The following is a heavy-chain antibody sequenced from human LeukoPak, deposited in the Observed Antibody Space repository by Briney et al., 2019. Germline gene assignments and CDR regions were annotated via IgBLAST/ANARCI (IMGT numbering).Heavy chain of an antibody. CDR3: ARDRGSIEVDY. J-gene: IGHJ4*02. CDR1: GFTFSSYS. D-gene: IGHD3-10*01. CDR2: ISSSSSYI. V-gene: IGHV3-21*01. Sequence: GGSLRLSCAASGFTFSSYSMNWVRQAPGKGVEWVSSISSSSSYIYYADSVNGRFTISRDNAKNSLYLRMNSLRAEDTAVYYCARDRGSIEVDYWGQGTLVTVSS.